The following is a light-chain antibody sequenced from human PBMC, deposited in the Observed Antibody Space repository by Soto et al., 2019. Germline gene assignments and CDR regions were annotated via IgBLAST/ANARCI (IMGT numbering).Light chain of an antibody. Sequence: DIQMTQSPSSLSASLGDRVTVTCQASQDIRKSLNWYQQKPGKAPKLLIYEGSSLETGVPSRFSGSGSGTHFNFTISSLQPEDIATYYCQHYDHLPPSITFGQGTRLEIK. V-gene: IGKV1-33*01. CDR3: QHYDHLPPSIT. CDR2: EGS. CDR1: QDIRKS. J-gene: IGKJ5*01.